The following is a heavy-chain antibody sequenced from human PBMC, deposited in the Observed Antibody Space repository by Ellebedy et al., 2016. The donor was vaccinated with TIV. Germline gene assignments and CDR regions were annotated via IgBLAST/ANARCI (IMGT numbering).Heavy chain of an antibody. J-gene: IGHJ6*02. Sequence: PGGSLRLSCGVSGFTFSSYGMHWVRQAPGKGLEWVALIWFDGSNKNYGESVKGRFTISRDNSKNTLDLQMNSLRGEDTAVYYCARNMQVGARTDYYYYGMDVWGQGTTVIVSS. CDR2: IWFDGSNK. CDR1: GFTFSSYG. CDR3: ARNMQVGARTDYYYYGMDV. D-gene: IGHD1-26*01. V-gene: IGHV3-33*01.